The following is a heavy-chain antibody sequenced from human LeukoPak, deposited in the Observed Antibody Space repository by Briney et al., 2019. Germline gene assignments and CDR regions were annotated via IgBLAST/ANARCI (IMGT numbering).Heavy chain of an antibody. D-gene: IGHD4-11*01. CDR2: INHRGST. J-gene: IGHJ6*03. Sequence: SETLSLTCDVYGGSFSGGSFSGYYWSWIRQPPGTGLEWIGEINHRGSTNYNPSLKSRVTMSVDTSKNQFSLKLSSVTAADTAVYYCAGGSLWDYRRYYYYMDVWGKGTTVTVSS. V-gene: IGHV4-34*01. CDR3: AGGSLWDYRRYYYYMDV. CDR1: GGSFSGGSFSGYY.